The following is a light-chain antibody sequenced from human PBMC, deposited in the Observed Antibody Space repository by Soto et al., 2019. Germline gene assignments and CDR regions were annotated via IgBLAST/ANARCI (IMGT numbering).Light chain of an antibody. CDR1: SPNIGAGYD. CDR2: GNN. Sequence: QAVVTQPPSVSGAPGQRVTISCTGSSPNIGAGYDVHWYQQLPGTAPKLLIYGNNNRPSGVPDRFSGSKSGTSASLAITGLQAEDEADYYCQSYDSRLSGWVFGGGTQLTVL. CDR3: QSYDSRLSGWV. J-gene: IGLJ3*02. V-gene: IGLV1-40*01.